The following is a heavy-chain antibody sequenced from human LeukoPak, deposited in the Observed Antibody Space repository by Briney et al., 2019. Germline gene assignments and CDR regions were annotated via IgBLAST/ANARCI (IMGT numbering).Heavy chain of an antibody. CDR3: ARSDPIVGASHFDY. J-gene: IGHJ4*02. V-gene: IGHV1-46*01. D-gene: IGHD1-26*01. CDR1: GYTFTGYY. CDR2: INPSDGTT. Sequence: ASVKVSCKASGYTFTGYYIHWVRQAPGQGLEWMGIINPSDGTTSYAQKFQGRVIMTRDTSTSTVYMELRSLRSEDTAVYYCARSDPIVGASHFDYWGQGTLVTVSS.